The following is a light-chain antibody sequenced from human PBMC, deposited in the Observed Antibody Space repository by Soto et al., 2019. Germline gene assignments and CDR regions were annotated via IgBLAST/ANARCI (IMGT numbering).Light chain of an antibody. J-gene: IGKJ3*01. CDR3: QQCSSYSAFT. CDR2: KAS. CDR1: HSVSSW. Sequence: DIQMTQSPSTLSASVGDRVIITCRTSHSVSSWLAWYQQKPGKAPNLLIYKASTLQSGVPSRFSGSGSGTEFTLTIASLQPDDFATYYCQQCSSYSAFTFGPGTKVDIK. V-gene: IGKV1-5*03.